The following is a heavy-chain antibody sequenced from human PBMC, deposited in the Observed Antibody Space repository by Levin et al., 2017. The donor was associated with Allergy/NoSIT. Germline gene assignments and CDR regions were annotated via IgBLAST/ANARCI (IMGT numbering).Heavy chain of an antibody. D-gene: IGHD5-12*01. J-gene: IGHJ4*02. CDR3: AKGVYSGYDSNFDY. V-gene: IGHV3-30*18. CDR1: GFTFSSYG. Sequence: GESLKISCAASGFTFSSYGMHWVRQAPGKGLEWVAVISYDGSNKYYADSVKGRFTISRDNSKNTLYLQMNSLRAEDTAVYYCAKGVYSGYDSNFDYWGQGTLVTVSS. CDR2: ISYDGSNK.